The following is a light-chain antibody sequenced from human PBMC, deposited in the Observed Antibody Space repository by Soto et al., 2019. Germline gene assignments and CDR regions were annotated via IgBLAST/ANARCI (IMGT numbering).Light chain of an antibody. CDR3: SSYTSSITLF. CDR2: DVT. J-gene: IGLJ1*01. CDR1: SSVVGNYNY. Sequence: QSVLTQPASVSGSPGQSITISCTGTSSVVGNYNYVSWYQQHPGKAPKLMIYDVTNRPSGVSNRFSGSKSGNTASLTISGLQAEDEADYYCSSYTSSITLFFGTGTKVTVL. V-gene: IGLV2-14*01.